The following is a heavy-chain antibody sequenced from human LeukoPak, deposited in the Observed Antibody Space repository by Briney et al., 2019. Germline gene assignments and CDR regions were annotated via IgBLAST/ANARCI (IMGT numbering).Heavy chain of an antibody. J-gene: IGHJ4*02. CDR2: TQYDGSDK. D-gene: IGHD3-22*01. CDR1: GFTFSNYG. CDR3: ARSYYDSSGYLDY. V-gene: IGHV3-30*02. Sequence: GGSLRLSCAASGFTFSNYGIHWVRQAPGKGLEWVTFTQYDGSDKFYADSVKGRFTISRDNSKNTVYLQMNSLRTEDTAVYYCARSYYDSSGYLDYWGQGTLVTVSS.